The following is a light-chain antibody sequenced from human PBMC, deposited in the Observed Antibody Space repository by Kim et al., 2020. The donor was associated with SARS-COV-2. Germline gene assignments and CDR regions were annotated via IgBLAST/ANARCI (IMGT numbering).Light chain of an antibody. V-gene: IGLV3-19*01. J-gene: IGLJ2*01. Sequence: SSALTQDPAVSVALGQTVRITCQGYSLRSYYASWYQQKPGQAPVLVIYGQNKRPSGIPDRFSGSSSGNTASLTITGAQAEDEADSYCNSRDSSGNHVVFG. CDR3: NSRDSSGNHVV. CDR1: SLRSYY. CDR2: GQN.